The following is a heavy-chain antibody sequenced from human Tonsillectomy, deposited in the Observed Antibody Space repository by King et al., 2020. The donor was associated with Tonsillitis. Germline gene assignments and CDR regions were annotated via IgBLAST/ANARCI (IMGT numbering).Heavy chain of an antibody. D-gene: IGHD2-15*01. CDR3: AKSRYCSGGSCYSFDY. V-gene: IGHV3-30*18. CDR1: GFTFSSYA. J-gene: IGHJ4*02. CDR2: ILYDGNNK. Sequence: VQLVESGGGVVQPGRSLRLSCAASGFTFSSYAMHWVRQAPGKGLEWGAVILYDGNNKYYADAVKGRFPISRDNSKNTLYLQMNSLRVEDTAVYYCAKSRYCSGGSCYSFDYWGQGTLVTVSS.